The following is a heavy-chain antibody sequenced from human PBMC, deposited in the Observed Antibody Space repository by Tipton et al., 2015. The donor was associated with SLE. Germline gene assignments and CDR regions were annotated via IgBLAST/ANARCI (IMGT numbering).Heavy chain of an antibody. Sequence: TLSLTCTASGGSISSYYWSWIRQPPGKGLEWIGYIYYSGSTNYNPSLKSRVTISVDTSKNQFSLKLSSVTAADTAVYYCARGLRSYSNYYYYYMDVWGKGTTVTVSS. CDR2: IYYSGST. V-gene: IGHV4-59*01. CDR1: GGSISSYY. CDR3: ARGLRSYSNYYYYYMDV. D-gene: IGHD1-26*01. J-gene: IGHJ6*03.